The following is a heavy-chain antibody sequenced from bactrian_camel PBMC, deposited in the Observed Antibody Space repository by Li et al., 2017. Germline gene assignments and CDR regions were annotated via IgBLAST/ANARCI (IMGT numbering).Heavy chain of an antibody. Sequence: QLVESGGGSVQVGVSLRLSCSGSGYTFNSGSMGWFRQAPGMEREGVPVIDSRGTTDYNDSVKGRFTISRDNAKNTLYLQMNILKTEDTAVYYCARDETENQGWVWTRGEEANDWGQGTQVTVS. CDR3: ARDETENQGWVWTRGEEAND. J-gene: IGHJ4*01. D-gene: IGHD3*01. CDR1: GYTFNSGS. V-gene: IGHV3S67*01. CDR2: IDSRGTT.